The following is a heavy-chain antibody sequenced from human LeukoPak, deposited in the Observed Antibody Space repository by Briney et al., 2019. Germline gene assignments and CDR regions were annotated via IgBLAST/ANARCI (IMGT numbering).Heavy chain of an antibody. CDR2: TSSSSSYI. D-gene: IGHD5-12*01. CDR3: ARGPSGYHNT. V-gene: IGHV3-21*01. J-gene: IGHJ4*02. CDR1: GFTFSSYS. Sequence: GGSLRLSCAASGFTFSSYSMNWVHQAPGKGLEWVSSTSSSSSYIYYADSVKGRFTISRDNSKNTLYLQMNSLRAEDTAVYYCARGPSGYHNTGGQGTLVAVPS.